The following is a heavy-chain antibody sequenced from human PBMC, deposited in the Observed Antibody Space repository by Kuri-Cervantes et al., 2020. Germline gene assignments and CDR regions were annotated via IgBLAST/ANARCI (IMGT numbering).Heavy chain of an antibody. D-gene: IGHD6-13*01. Sequence: GESLKISCAASGFTFSNAWMSWVRQAPGKGLEWVGRIKSKTDGGTTDYAAPVKGRFTISRDDSKNTLYLQMNSLRAEDTAVYYCAKSNSWYAFDIWGRGTMVTVSS. V-gene: IGHV3-15*01. CDR1: GFTFSNAW. CDR3: AKSNSWYAFDI. CDR2: IKSKTDGGTT. J-gene: IGHJ3*02.